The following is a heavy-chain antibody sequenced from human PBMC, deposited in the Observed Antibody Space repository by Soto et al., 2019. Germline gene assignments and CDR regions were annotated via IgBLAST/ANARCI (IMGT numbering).Heavy chain of an antibody. J-gene: IGHJ3*02. CDR1: GFTFSSYG. CDR2: IWYDGSNK. Sequence: QVQLVESGGGVVQPGRSLRLSCAASGFTFSSYGMHWVRQAPGKGLEWVAVIWYDGSNKYYADSVKGRFTISRDNSKTTLYLQMHSLRAEDTDVYYCARRWGHDAFDIWGQGTMVTVSS. D-gene: IGHD3-16*01. CDR3: ARRWGHDAFDI. V-gene: IGHV3-33*01.